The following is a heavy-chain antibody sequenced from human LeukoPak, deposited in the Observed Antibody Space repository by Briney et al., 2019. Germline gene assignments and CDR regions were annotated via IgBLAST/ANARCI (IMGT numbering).Heavy chain of an antibody. CDR3: ARHPLRYGYSH. D-gene: IGHD5-18*01. CDR1: GYTFTGYY. V-gene: IGHV1-2*02. J-gene: IGHJ4*02. Sequence: ASVKVSCKASGYTFTGYYMHWVRQAPGQGLEWMGWINPNSGGTNYAQNFQGRVTMTRDTSISTAYMDLSSLISDDTAVYYCARHPLRYGYSHWGQGTLVTVSS. CDR2: INPNSGGT.